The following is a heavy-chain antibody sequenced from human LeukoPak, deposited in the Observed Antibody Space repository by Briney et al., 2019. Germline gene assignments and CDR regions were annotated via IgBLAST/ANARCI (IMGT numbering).Heavy chain of an antibody. CDR2: INPNSGGT. CDR1: GYTFTGYY. CDR3: ARGGRATMIVVFARYYFDY. D-gene: IGHD3-22*01. V-gene: IGHV1-2*02. J-gene: IGHJ4*02. Sequence: ASVKVSCKASGYTFTGYYMHWVRQAPGQGLEWMGWINPNSGGTNYAQKFQGRVTMTRDTSISTAYMELSRLRSDDTAVYYCARGGRATMIVVFARYYFDYWGQGTLVTVSS.